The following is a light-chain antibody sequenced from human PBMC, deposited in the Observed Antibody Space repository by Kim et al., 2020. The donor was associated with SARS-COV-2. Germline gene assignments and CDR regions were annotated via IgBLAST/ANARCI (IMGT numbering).Light chain of an antibody. CDR1: QGISNY. Sequence: DIQMTQSPSSLSASVGDRVTITCQASQGISNYLNWYQQKPGKGPNLLIYDASKLETGVPARFSGSGSGTEFTLTISSLQPEDIATYWCQQYDSFPLTFGGGTKLEI. J-gene: IGKJ4*01. CDR3: QQYDSFPLT. V-gene: IGKV1-33*01. CDR2: DAS.